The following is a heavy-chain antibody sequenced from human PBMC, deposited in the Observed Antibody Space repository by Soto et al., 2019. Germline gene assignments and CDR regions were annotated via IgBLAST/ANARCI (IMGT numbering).Heavy chain of an antibody. D-gene: IGHD6-19*01. CDR3: ARTLFSSGWSRGYYYGMDV. J-gene: IGHJ6*02. Sequence: ASVKVYCKASGYTFTSYGISWVRQSPGQGLEWMGWISAYNGNTNYAQKLQGRVTMTTDTSTSTAYMELGSLRSDDTAVYYCARTLFSSGWSRGYYYGMDVWGQGTTVTVSS. V-gene: IGHV1-18*04. CDR2: ISAYNGNT. CDR1: GYTFTSYG.